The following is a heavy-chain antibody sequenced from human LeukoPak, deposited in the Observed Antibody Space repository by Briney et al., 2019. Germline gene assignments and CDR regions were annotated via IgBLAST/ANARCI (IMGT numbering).Heavy chain of an antibody. CDR2: TDWDDDK. Sequence: ESGPALVKPTQTLTLTCTFSGFSLSTSGMRVSWIGQPPGKALEWLARTDWDDDKFYSTSLKTRLTISKDTSKNQVVLTMTNMDPVDTAIYYCARRTSSSFYFDYWGQGTLVTVSS. CDR3: ARRTSSSFYFDY. V-gene: IGHV2-70*04. D-gene: IGHD6-6*01. J-gene: IGHJ4*02. CDR1: GFSLSTSGMR.